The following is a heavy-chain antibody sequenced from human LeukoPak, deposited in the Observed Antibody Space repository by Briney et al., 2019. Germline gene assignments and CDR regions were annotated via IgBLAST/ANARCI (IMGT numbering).Heavy chain of an antibody. CDR3: ARHYYDSSGDYGMDV. CDR2: INSDGSST. V-gene: IGHV3-74*01. CDR1: GFTFSSYW. D-gene: IGHD3-22*01. Sequence: GGSLRLSCAASGFTFSSYWMHWVRQAPGKGLVWVSRINSDGSSTSYADSVKGRFTISRDNAKNTLYLQMNSLRAEDTAVYYCARHYYDSSGDYGMDVWGQGTTVTVSS. J-gene: IGHJ6*02.